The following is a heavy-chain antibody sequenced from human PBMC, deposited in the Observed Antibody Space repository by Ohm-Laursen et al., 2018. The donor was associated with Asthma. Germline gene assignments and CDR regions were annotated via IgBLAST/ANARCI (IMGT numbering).Heavy chain of an antibody. Sequence: SLRLSCSASGFSVSRHFMNWLRQSPEKGLEWVADVYPGGATFYADSVKGRFSISRDDSENTLNLQMNSLRSDDTAVYYCARGQGSGDISGSDPSDLWGQGTTVIVSS. CDR3: ARGQGSGDISGSDPSDL. D-gene: IGHD3-10*01. V-gene: IGHV3-53*01. J-gene: IGHJ3*01. CDR2: VYPGGAT. CDR1: GFSVSRHF.